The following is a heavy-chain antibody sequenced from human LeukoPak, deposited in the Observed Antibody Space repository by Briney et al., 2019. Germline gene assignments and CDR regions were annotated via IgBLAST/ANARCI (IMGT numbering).Heavy chain of an antibody. V-gene: IGHV3-53*01. D-gene: IGHD3-10*01. CDR3: ARWTMVRGVDY. CDR2: IYSGGST. CDR1: GFTVSSNY. J-gene: IGHJ4*02. Sequence: GGSLRLSCAASGFTVSSNYMSWVRQAPGKGLEWASVIYSGGSTYYADSVKGRFTISRDNSKNTLYLQMNSLRAEDTAVYYCARWTMVRGVDYWGQGTLVTVSS.